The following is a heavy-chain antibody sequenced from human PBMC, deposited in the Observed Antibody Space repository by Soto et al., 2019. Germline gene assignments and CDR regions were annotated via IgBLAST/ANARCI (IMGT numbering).Heavy chain of an antibody. CDR1: GGTFSSYA. J-gene: IGHJ6*02. CDR3: ARDQGYCSSTSCYVRYYYYGMDV. Sequence: KVSCKASGGTFSSYAISWVRQAPGQGLEWMGGIIPIFGTANYAQKFQGRVTITADESTSTAYMELSSLRSEDTAVYYCARDQGYCSSTSCYVRYYYYGMDVWGQGTTVTVSS. CDR2: IIPIFGTA. V-gene: IGHV1-69*01. D-gene: IGHD2-2*01.